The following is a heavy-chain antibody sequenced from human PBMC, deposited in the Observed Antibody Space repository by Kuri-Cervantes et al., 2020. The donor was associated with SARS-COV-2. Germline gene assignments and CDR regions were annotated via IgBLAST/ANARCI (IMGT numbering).Heavy chain of an antibody. J-gene: IGHJ5*01. CDR3: ARFRGRAATSRWFDS. Sequence: SELLSSPCAAYGGSFSGYYWSWVRQPPGKGLEWIGEINHSGSTNYNPSLKSRVTISVDTSTNQFSLKLSSVTAADTAVYYGARFRGRAATSRWFDSWGQGTLVTVSS. D-gene: IGHD3-16*01. V-gene: IGHV4-34*01. CDR1: GGSFSGYY. CDR2: INHSGST.